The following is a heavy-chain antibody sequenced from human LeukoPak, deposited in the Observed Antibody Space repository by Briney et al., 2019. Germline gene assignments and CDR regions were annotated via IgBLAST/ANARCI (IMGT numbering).Heavy chain of an antibody. Sequence: PGGSPRLSCAASGFTFSSYWMSWVRQAPGKGLEWVANIKQDGSEKYSVDSVKGRFTISRDNAKNSLYLQMNSLRAEDTAVYYCARDNWNWGFIGGYYYYMDVWGKGTTVTISS. CDR1: GFTFSSYW. CDR2: IKQDGSEK. D-gene: IGHD3-16*02. V-gene: IGHV3-7*01. J-gene: IGHJ6*03. CDR3: ARDNWNWGFIGGYYYYMDV.